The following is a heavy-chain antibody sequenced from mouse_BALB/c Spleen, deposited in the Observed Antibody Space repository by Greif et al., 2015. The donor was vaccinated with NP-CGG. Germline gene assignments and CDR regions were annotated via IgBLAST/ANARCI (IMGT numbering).Heavy chain of an antibody. J-gene: IGHJ3*01. CDR1: GFNIKDTY. V-gene: IGHV14-3*02. D-gene: IGHD1-1*01. CDR2: IDPANGNT. Sequence: VQLKQSGAELVKPGASVKLSCTASGFNIKDTYMHWVKQRPEQGLEWIGRIDPANGNTKYDPKFQGKATITADTSSNTAYLQLSSLTSEDTAVYYCARGESLLLRYPWFAYWGQGTLVTVSA. CDR3: ARGESLLLRYPWFAY.